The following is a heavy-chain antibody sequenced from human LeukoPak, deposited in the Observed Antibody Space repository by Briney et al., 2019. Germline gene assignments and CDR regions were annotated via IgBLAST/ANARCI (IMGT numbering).Heavy chain of an antibody. Sequence: PGGSLRLSCVASGFTFDDYAMHWVRQAPGKGLEWVSGISWNSGSIGYADSVKGRFTISRDNAKNSLSVQMNRLRAEDTAVYYCARGYSGSHFESFYDFWGQGTLVAVAS. V-gene: IGHV3-9*01. CDR2: ISWNSGSI. D-gene: IGHD1-26*01. CDR1: GFTFDDYA. J-gene: IGHJ4*02. CDR3: ARGYSGSHFESFYDF.